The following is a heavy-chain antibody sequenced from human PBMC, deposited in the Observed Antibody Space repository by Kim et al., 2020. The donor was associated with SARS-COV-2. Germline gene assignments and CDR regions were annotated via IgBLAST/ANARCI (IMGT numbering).Heavy chain of an antibody. CDR2: INHSGST. Sequence: SETLSLTCAVYGGSFSGYYWSWIRQPPGKGLEWIGEINHSGSTNYNPSLKSRVTISVDTSKNQFSLKLSSVTAADTAVYYCARGRRSPTIFGVVISDFFNWFDPWGQGTLVTVSS. D-gene: IGHD3-3*01. V-gene: IGHV4-34*01. J-gene: IGHJ5*02. CDR1: GGSFSGYY. CDR3: ARGRRSPTIFGVVISDFFNWFDP.